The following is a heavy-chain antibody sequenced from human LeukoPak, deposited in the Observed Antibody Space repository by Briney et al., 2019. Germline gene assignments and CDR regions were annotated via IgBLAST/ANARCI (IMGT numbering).Heavy chain of an antibody. CDR3: AKGDYYDRLSAPEN. J-gene: IGHJ4*02. D-gene: IGHD3-22*01. Sequence: GGSLRLSCAASGFTFSSYAMSWVRQAPGKGLEWVSAIRGSGGSTYYADSVKGRFTISRDNSKNTLYLQMNSLRAEDTAVYYCAKGDYYDRLSAPENWGQGTLVTVSS. CDR2: IRGSGGST. CDR1: GFTFSSYA. V-gene: IGHV3-23*01.